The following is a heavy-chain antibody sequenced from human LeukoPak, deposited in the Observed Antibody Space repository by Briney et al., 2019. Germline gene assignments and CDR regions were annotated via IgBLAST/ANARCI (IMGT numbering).Heavy chain of an antibody. D-gene: IGHD3-3*01. CDR2: IIPIFGTA. Sequence: SVKVSCKASGGTFSSYAISWVRHAPGQGLEWMGGIIPIFGTANYAQKFQGRVTITTDESTSTAYMELSSLRSEDTAVYYCARAHRYYDFWSGYPDYWGQGTLVTVSS. CDR1: GGTFSSYA. CDR3: ARAHRYYDFWSGYPDY. V-gene: IGHV1-69*05. J-gene: IGHJ4*02.